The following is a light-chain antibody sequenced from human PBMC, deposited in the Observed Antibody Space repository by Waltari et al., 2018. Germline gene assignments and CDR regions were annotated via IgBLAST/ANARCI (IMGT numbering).Light chain of an antibody. J-gene: IGLJ2*01. CDR3: CSYAGSHVV. Sequence: QSALTQPASVHGAPGQSITISSTGTSSDVGGYKLVPWYQQHPGKAPKLMIYEGSKRPSGVSNRFSGSKSGNTASLTISGLQAEDEADYYCCSYAGSHVVFGGGTKLTVL. CDR1: SSDVGGYKL. CDR2: EGS. V-gene: IGLV2-23*01.